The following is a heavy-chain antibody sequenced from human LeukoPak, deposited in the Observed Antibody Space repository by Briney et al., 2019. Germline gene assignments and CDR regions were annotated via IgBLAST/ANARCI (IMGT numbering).Heavy chain of an antibody. J-gene: IGHJ4*02. CDR1: GFTFSSYA. CDR2: ISGSGGST. V-gene: IGHV3-23*01. CDR3: ARSPRDSGYNYMDY. D-gene: IGHD5-12*01. Sequence: GGSLRLSCAASGFTFSSYAMSWVRQAPGKGLEWVSAISGSGGSTYYADSVKGRFTISRDNSKNTLYLQMNSLRVEDTAIYYCARSPRDSGYNYMDYWGQGTLVTVSS.